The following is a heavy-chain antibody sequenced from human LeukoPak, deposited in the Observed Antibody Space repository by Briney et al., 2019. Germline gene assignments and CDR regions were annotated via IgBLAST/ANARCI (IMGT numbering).Heavy chain of an antibody. D-gene: IGHD1-26*01. CDR1: GYTFTGYY. V-gene: IGHV1-2*02. Sequence: GASVKVSCKASGYTFTGYYMHWVRQAPGQGLEWMGWINPNSGGTNYAQKFQGRVTMTRDTSISTAYMELSRLRSDDTAVYYCARDRGSLRYYFDYWGQGTLVTVSS. CDR2: INPNSGGT. CDR3: ARDRGSLRYYFDY. J-gene: IGHJ4*02.